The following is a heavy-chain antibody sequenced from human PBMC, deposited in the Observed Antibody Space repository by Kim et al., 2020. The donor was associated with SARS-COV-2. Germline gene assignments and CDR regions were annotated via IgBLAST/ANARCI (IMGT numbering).Heavy chain of an antibody. CDR3: ARTDYYGSGSPYYGMDV. Sequence: SETLSLTCTVSGGSISSGGYYWSWIRQHPGKGLEWIGYIYYSGSTYYNPSLKSRVTISVDTSKNQFSLKLSSVTAADTAVYYCARTDYYGSGSPYYGMDVWGQGTTVTVSS. CDR1: GGSISSGGYY. D-gene: IGHD3-10*01. V-gene: IGHV4-31*03. J-gene: IGHJ6*02. CDR2: IYYSGST.